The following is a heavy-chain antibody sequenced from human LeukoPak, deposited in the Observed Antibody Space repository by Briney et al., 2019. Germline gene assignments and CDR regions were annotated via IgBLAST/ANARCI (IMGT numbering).Heavy chain of an antibody. CDR2: IYYSGST. J-gene: IGHJ6*03. Sequence: PSETLSLTCTVSGDSISSSSYYWGWIRQPPGKGLEWIGYIYYSGSTNYNPSLKSRVTISVDTSKNQFSLKLSSVTAADTAVYYCARDGPHINYGDYDPNYYYYMDVWGKGTTVTVSS. V-gene: IGHV4-61*01. CDR3: ARDGPHINYGDYDPNYYYYMDV. CDR1: GDSISSSSYY. D-gene: IGHD4-17*01.